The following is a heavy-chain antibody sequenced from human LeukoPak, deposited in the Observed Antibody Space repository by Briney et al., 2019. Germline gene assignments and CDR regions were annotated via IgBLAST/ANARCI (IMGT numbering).Heavy chain of an antibody. CDR1: GGSISSSPYY. CDR3: ARPVPSRLGWFDP. D-gene: IGHD1-1*01. V-gene: IGHV4-39*01. CDR2: IYYSGST. Sequence: SETLSLTCTVSGGSISSSPYYWGWIRQPPGKGLEWIGTIYYSGSTYYNPSLKSRVTISVDTSKNQFSLKLTSVTAADAAVYYCARPVPSRLGWFDPWGQGTLVTVSS. J-gene: IGHJ5*02.